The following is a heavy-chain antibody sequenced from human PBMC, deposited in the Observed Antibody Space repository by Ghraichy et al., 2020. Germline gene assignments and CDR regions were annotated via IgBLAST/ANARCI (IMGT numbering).Heavy chain of an antibody. CDR3: ARDPGVDFWSGTYYYYGMDV. J-gene: IGHJ6*02. CDR1: GFTFSDYY. Sequence: GGSLRLSCAASGFTFSDYYMSWIRQAPGKGLEWVSYISSSSSYTNYADSVKGRFTISRDNAKNSLYLQMNSLRAEDTAVYYCARDPGVDFWSGTYYYYGMDVWGQGTTVTVSS. CDR2: ISSSSSYT. V-gene: IGHV3-11*06. D-gene: IGHD3-3*01.